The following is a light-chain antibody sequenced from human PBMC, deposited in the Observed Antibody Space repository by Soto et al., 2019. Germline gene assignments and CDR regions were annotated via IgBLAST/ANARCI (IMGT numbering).Light chain of an antibody. CDR3: QQYGSSGT. Sequence: EIVLTQSPATLSMSPWERATLSCRASQSVSSNLACYQQKPGQAPRLLIYGASTRATGIPARFSGSGSGTEFTLTISRLEPEDFAVYYCQQYGSSGTFGQGTKVDI. J-gene: IGKJ1*01. V-gene: IGKV3-20*01. CDR2: GAS. CDR1: QSVSSN.